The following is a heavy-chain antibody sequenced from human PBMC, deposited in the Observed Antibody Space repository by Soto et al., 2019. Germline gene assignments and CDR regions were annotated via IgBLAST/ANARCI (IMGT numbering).Heavy chain of an antibody. Sequence: EVQLVESGGGLVQPGGSLRLSCAASGFTFSSYSMNWVRQAPGKGLEWVSYISSSSSTIYYADSVKGRFTISRDNAKNSLYLQMNSLRDEDTAVYYCAIQRGALIVVVVAASTEFDYWGQGTLVTVSS. CDR2: ISSSSSTI. V-gene: IGHV3-48*02. CDR1: GFTFSSYS. D-gene: IGHD2-15*01. CDR3: AIQRGALIVVVVAASTEFDY. J-gene: IGHJ4*02.